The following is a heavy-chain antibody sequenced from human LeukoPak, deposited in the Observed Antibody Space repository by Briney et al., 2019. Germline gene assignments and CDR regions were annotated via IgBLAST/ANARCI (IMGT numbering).Heavy chain of an antibody. CDR3: ARITTRIAAREQVFDY. V-gene: IGHV3-21*01. J-gene: IGHJ4*02. CDR2: ISSSSSYI. CDR1: GFTFSSYS. Sequence: PGGSLRLSCAASGFTFSSYSMNWVRQAPGKGLEWVSSISSSSSYIYYADSVKGRFTISRDNAKNSLYLQMNSLRAEDTAVYYCARITTRIAAREQVFDYWGQGTLVTVSS. D-gene: IGHD6-6*01.